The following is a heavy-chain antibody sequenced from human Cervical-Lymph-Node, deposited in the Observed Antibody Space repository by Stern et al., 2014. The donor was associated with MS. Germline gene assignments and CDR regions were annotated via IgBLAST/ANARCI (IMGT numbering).Heavy chain of an antibody. V-gene: IGHV2-5*02. CDR3: AHRLGDYAPFDY. CDR2: IYWDDDK. Sequence: ESGPTLVKPTHTLTLTCTFSGFSLNTYGVAVGWIRQPPANALEWLAIIYWDDDKRYSPSLQSRLTIAKDISKNQVLLTMTNMDPVDTGTFYCAHRLGDYAPFDYWGQGALVTVSS. CDR1: GFSLNTYGVA. D-gene: IGHD2-21*01. J-gene: IGHJ4*02.